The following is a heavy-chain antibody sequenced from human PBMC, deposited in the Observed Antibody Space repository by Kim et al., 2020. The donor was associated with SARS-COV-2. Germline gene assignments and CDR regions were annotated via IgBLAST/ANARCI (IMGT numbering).Heavy chain of an antibody. V-gene: IGHV4-59*09. J-gene: IGHJ4*02. Sequence: STNYNPSLKSRVTISVDTSKNQFSLKLSSVTAADTAVYYCARGSSSSSLEWGQGTLVTVSS. CDR3: ARGSSSSSLE. D-gene: IGHD6-6*01. CDR2: ST.